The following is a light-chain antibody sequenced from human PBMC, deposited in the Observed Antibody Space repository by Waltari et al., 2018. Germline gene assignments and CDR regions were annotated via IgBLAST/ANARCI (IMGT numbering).Light chain of an antibody. Sequence: EIVLTQSPATLSLSPGERATLSCRASRSVGNYLAGYQQKPGQAPRLLIYDSSIRATGSPARFSGSGSGTDFTLTISSLEPEDFAVYFCQQRGNWPSGYTFGQGTKLEIK. CDR1: RSVGNY. CDR2: DSS. J-gene: IGKJ2*01. CDR3: QQRGNWPSGYT. V-gene: IGKV3-11*01.